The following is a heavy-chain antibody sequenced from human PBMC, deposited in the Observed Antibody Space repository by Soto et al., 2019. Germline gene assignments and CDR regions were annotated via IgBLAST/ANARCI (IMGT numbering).Heavy chain of an antibody. V-gene: IGHV3-30-3*01. Sequence: QVQLVESGGGVVQPGRSLRLSCAASGFTFSSYAMHWVRQAPGKGLEWVAVISYDGSNKYYADSVKGRFTSSRDNSKNTLYLQLNTRRAEDTAVYYCARDLQDTAMEGAFDIWGQGTMVTVSS. CDR3: ARDLQDTAMEGAFDI. J-gene: IGHJ3*02. CDR1: GFTFSSYA. CDR2: ISYDGSNK. D-gene: IGHD5-18*01.